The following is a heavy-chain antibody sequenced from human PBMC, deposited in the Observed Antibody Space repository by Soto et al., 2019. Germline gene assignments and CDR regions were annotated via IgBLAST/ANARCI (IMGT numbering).Heavy chain of an antibody. Sequence: ASVKVSCKASGYTFTSYGISWVRQAPGQGLEWMGWISAYNGNTNYAQKLQGRVTMTTDTSTSTAYMELRSLRSDDTAVYYCAREVIVGAQRYYYYGMDVWGQGTSVTVS. J-gene: IGHJ6*02. CDR1: GYTFTSYG. D-gene: IGHD1-26*01. CDR3: AREVIVGAQRYYYYGMDV. CDR2: ISAYNGNT. V-gene: IGHV1-18*01.